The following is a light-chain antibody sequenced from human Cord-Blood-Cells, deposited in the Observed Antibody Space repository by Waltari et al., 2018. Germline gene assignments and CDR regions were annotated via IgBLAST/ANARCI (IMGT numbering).Light chain of an antibody. CDR3: SSYTSSSTLV. CDR2: DVS. CDR1: SSAVGGYNY. V-gene: IGLV2-14*03. Sequence: QSALTQPASVSGSPGQSITIPCPGTSSAVGGYNYVSWYQQHPGKAPKPMIYDVSNRPAGVSNRFSGSKSGNTASLTISGLQAEDEADYYCSSYTSSSTLVFGGGTKLTVL. J-gene: IGLJ3*02.